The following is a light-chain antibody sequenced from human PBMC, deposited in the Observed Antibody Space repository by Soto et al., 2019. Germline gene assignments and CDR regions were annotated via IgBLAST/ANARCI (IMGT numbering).Light chain of an antibody. CDR1: QSVSSN. V-gene: IGKV3-15*01. CDR2: GAS. J-gene: IGKJ1*01. CDR3: QQYNNWPQT. Sequence: EVGMTQSASTLSVSTGERATLSCRASQSVSSNLAWYQQKPGQAPRLLIYGASTRATGIPARFSGSGSGTEFTLTISSLQSEDFAVYYCQQYNNWPQTFGQGTKVDIK.